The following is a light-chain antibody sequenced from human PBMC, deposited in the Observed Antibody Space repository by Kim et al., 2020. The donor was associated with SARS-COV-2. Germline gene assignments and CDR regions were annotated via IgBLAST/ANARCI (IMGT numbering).Light chain of an antibody. CDR2: ANN. J-gene: IGLJ3*02. CDR1: SSNIGTGYD. CDR3: QSYDSKLRGSV. Sequence: RVTISCTRSSSNIGTGYDVHWYQQNPGTAPKLLIFANNQRPSGVPDRFSGSKSATSASLAITGLQVDDEASYYCQSYDSKLRGSVFGGGTRLTVL. V-gene: IGLV1-40*01.